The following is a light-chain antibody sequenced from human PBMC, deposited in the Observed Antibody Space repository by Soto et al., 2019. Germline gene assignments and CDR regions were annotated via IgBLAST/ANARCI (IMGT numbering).Light chain of an antibody. CDR2: KTS. V-gene: IGKV1-5*03. Sequence: DIQMTQSPSTLSASVGDRVSITCPASQSIRSWLAWYQQKPGKAPNLLIYKTSSLQSGVPSRFRGSESGTEFTLTISSLQPDDFATYFCQQYNTYPWTFGQGTKVEIK. J-gene: IGKJ1*01. CDR3: QQYNTYPWT. CDR1: QSIRSW.